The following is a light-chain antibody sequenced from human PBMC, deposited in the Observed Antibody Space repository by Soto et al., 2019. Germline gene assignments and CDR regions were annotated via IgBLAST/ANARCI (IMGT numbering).Light chain of an antibody. CDR3: QQYDNWPRT. J-gene: IGKJ1*01. Sequence: EKVMTQSPATLSVSPGERATLSCRASQSVGSDLAWYQQKPGQPPRLLIYDASTRATGIPSRFSGSGSGTEFTLTISSLKSEDFAVYHCQQYDNWPRTFGQGTKVDIK. V-gene: IGKV3-15*01. CDR2: DAS. CDR1: QSVGSD.